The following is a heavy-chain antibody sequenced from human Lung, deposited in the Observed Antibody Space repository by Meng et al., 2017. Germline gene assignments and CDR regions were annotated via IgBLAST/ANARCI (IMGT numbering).Heavy chain of an antibody. Sequence: QVHLVQSGAEWKKPGASWKVSCKPSGYNFPDYWLHWVRRAPGQGLEWMGRIDPKSGDTHYAQRFQGRVTMTGDTSISTAYMELSGLRSDDTAMYYCARDEDISAAGKLFGDYWGQGTLVTVSS. CDR1: GYNFPDYW. CDR2: IDPKSGDT. CDR3: ARDEDISAAGKLFGDY. D-gene: IGHD6-13*01. J-gene: IGHJ4*02. V-gene: IGHV1-2*06.